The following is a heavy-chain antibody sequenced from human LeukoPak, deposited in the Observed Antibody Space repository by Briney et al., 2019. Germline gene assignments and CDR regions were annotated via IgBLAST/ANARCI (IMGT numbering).Heavy chain of an antibody. D-gene: IGHD1-1*01. Sequence: GGSLRLSCAASGFAFNTYWMSWVRQDPGKGLEWVANIGQDGTEKHHVDSVRGRFTISRDNAKNSVFLQMNSLRAEDTAVYYCARDRDGKDYWGQGTPVTVSS. CDR1: GFAFNTYW. V-gene: IGHV3-7*03. CDR3: ARDRDGKDY. J-gene: IGHJ4*02. CDR2: IGQDGTEK.